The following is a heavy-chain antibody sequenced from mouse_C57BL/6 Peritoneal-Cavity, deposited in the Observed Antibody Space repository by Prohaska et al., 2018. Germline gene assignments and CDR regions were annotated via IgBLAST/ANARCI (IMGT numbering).Heavy chain of an antibody. J-gene: IGHJ1*03. CDR2: IYPGSGNT. Sequence: QIQLQQSGPELVKPGASVKISCKASGYTFIDYYINWVKQRPGQGLEWIGWIYPGSGNTKYNEKFKGKATLTVDTSSSTAYMQLSSLTSEDSAVYFCARNSGSYDGSSDWYFDVWGTGTTVTVSS. CDR1: GYTFIDYY. V-gene: IGHV1-84*01. D-gene: IGHD1-1*01. CDR3: ARNSGSYDGSSDWYFDV.